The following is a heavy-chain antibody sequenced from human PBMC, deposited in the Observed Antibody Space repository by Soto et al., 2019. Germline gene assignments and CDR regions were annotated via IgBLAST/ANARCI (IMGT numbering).Heavy chain of an antibody. D-gene: IGHD6-6*01. CDR1: GGSISSSSYY. J-gene: IGHJ6*03. V-gene: IGHV4-39*01. CDR2: IYYSGST. CDR3: ARHIPSIAALGLQYYYYYMDV. Sequence: SETLSLTCTVSGGSISSSSYYWGWIRQPPGKGLEWIGSIYYSGSTYYNPSLKSRVTISVDTSKNQFSLKLSSVTAADTAVYYCARHIPSIAALGLQYYYYYMDVWGKGTTVTVSS.